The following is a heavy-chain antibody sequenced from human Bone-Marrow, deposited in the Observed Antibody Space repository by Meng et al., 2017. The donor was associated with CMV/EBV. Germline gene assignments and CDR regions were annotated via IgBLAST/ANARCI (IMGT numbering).Heavy chain of an antibody. D-gene: IGHD6-6*01. Sequence: SETLSLTCTVSGGSISSYYWSWIRQPPGKELEWIGYIYYSGSTNYNPSLKSRVTISVDTSKNQFSLKLSSVTAADTAVYYSARTYSSSSYYYYGMDVWGQGTTVTVSS. J-gene: IGHJ6*02. CDR2: IYYSGST. CDR3: ARTYSSSSYYYYGMDV. V-gene: IGHV4-59*01. CDR1: GGSISSYY.